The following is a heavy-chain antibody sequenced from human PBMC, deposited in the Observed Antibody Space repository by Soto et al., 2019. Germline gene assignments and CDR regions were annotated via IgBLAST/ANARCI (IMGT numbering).Heavy chain of an antibody. J-gene: IGHJ3*01. CDR2: MTPSGSSR. CDR1: GFTFSDHF. D-gene: IGHD1-26*01. CDR3: ACELSGNSFAFDL. V-gene: IGHV3-11*01. Sequence: QVQLVESGGDLVKPGGSLRLSCAASGFTFSDHFMSWIRQAPGKGLEWISYMTPSGSSRSYADSVKGRFTISRDNAKNSLYLQMNSLSGDDTAVYSFACELSGNSFAFDLWGQGTMVTVSS.